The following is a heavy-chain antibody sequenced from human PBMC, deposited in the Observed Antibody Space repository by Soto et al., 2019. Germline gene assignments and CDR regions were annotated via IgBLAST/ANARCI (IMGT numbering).Heavy chain of an antibody. V-gene: IGHV3-30-3*01. CDR3: ARDRASRGYYYGMDV. CDR1: GFTFSSYA. Sequence: VQLVESGGGLVQPGGSLRLSCAASGFTFSSYAMHWVRQAPGKGLEWVAVISYDGSNKYYADSVKGRFTISRDNSKNTLYLQMNSLRAEDTAVYYCARDRASRGYYYGMDVWGQGTTVTVSS. CDR2: ISYDGSNK. J-gene: IGHJ6*02.